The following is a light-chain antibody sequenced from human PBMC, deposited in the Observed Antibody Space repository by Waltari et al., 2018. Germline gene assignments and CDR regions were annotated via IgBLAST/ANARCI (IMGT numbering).Light chain of an antibody. CDR1: QDISNY. J-gene: IGKJ1*01. Sequence: DIQVTQSPSAMSASVGARVTITCRASQDISNYLAWFQQRPGKVPKRLVYGASRLQDGVPSRFSGSGSGTEFTLIISSLQPEDFATYCGLQNDSCPWTFGQGTKVEF. V-gene: IGKV1-17*03. CDR3: LQNDSCPWT. CDR2: GAS.